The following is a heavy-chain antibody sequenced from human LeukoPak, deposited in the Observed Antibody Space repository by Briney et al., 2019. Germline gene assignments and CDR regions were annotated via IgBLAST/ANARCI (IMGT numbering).Heavy chain of an antibody. D-gene: IGHD1-26*01. CDR1: GYTFTSYG. CDR2: MNPNSGNT. V-gene: IGHV1-8*02. CDR3: ATVASVSAYY. J-gene: IGHJ4*02. Sequence: GASVKVSRKASGYTFTSYGISWVRQAPGQGLEWMGWMNPNSGNTGYAQKFQGRVTMTRNTSISTAYMELSSLRSEDTAVYYCATVASVSAYYWGQGTLVTVSS.